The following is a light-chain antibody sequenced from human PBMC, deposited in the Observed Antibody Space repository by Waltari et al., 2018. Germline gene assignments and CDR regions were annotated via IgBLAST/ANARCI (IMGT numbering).Light chain of an antibody. CDR2: EDH. J-gene: IGLJ3*02. CDR1: SGSIASNF. V-gene: IGLV6-57*04. CDR3: QSYDGSGSWV. Sequence: FMLTQPHSVSESPGKTITISCTRSSGSIASNFVQSYQQRPGSAPTTVIYEDHQRPSGVPDRFSGSFDRSSNSASLTISGLKTEDEAEYYCQSYDGSGSWVFGGGTKLTVL.